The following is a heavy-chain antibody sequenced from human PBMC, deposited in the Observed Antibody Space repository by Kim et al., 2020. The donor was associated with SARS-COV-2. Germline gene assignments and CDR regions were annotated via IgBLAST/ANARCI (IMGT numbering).Heavy chain of an antibody. V-gene: IGHV3-23*01. CDR3: AKGPRYSYGYWVDY. CDR2: ISGSGGST. J-gene: IGHJ4*02. D-gene: IGHD5-18*01. CDR1: GFTFSSYA. Sequence: GGSLRLSCAASGFTFSSYAMSWVRQAPGKGLEWVSAISGSGGSTYYADSVKGRFTISRDNSKNTLYLQMNSLRAEDAAVYYCAKGPRYSYGYWVDYWGQGTLVTVSS.